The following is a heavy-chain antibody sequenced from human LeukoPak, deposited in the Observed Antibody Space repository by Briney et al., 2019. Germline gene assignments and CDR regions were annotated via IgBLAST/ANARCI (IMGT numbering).Heavy chain of an antibody. J-gene: IGHJ4*02. CDR3: AKATSGWLEYYFDY. Sequence: PGGSLRLSCAASGFTFSSYAMSWVRQAPGKGLEWVSAISTTGGSTYYADSVKGRFTISRDNSKNTLWLQMNSLRAEDTAVYYCAKATSGWLEYYFDYWGQGTLVTVSS. CDR1: GFTFSSYA. V-gene: IGHV3-23*01. CDR2: ISTTGGST. D-gene: IGHD6-19*01.